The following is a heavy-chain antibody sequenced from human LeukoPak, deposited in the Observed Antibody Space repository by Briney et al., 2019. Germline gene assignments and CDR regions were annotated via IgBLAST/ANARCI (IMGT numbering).Heavy chain of an antibody. CDR3: ARSLVGAISFDY. CDR2: INPNSGGT. D-gene: IGHD1-26*01. CDR1: GYTFTGYY. J-gene: IGHJ4*02. Sequence: GASVKVSCKASGYTFTGYYMHWVRQAPGQGLEWMGWINPNSGGTNYAQKFQGRVTMTRDTSISTAYMELSRPRSDDTAVYYCARSLVGAISFDYWGQGTLVTVSS. V-gene: IGHV1-2*02.